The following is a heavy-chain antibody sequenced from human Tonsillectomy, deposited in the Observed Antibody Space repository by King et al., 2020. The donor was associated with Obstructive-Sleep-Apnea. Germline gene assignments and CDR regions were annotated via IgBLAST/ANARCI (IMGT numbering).Heavy chain of an antibody. Sequence: VQLVESGGGVVQPGGSLRLSCEASGFMFEDYAMHWVRQAPGEGLVWVSLINWDCGTPSYADSVKGGFTISRDNSKNSLYLHTNSLRVEDTALYYCAKDSSSSWYYFDYWGQGTLVTVSS. D-gene: IGHD6-13*01. CDR1: GFMFEDYA. J-gene: IGHJ4*02. V-gene: IGHV3-43D*03. CDR3: AKDSSSSWYYFDY. CDR2: INWDCGTP.